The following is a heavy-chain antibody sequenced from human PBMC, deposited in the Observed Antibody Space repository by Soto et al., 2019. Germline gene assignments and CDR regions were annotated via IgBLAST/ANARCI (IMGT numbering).Heavy chain of an antibody. Sequence: GGSLRLSCAASGFTFSSYSMNWVRQAPGKGLEWVSYISSSSSTIYYADSVKGRFTISRDNAKNTLYLQMNSLRDEDTAVYYCARDFRTGWEEGGYSYGGPFDYWGQGTLVTVSS. CDR3: ARDFRTGWEEGGYSYGGPFDY. D-gene: IGHD5-18*01. V-gene: IGHV3-48*02. CDR1: GFTFSSYS. CDR2: ISSSSSTI. J-gene: IGHJ4*02.